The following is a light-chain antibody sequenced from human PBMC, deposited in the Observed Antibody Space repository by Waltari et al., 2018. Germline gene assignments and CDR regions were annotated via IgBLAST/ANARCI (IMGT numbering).Light chain of an antibody. V-gene: IGLV2-14*03. J-gene: IGLJ2*01. CDR2: DVN. Sequence: QSDLTQPASVSGSPGQSITISCTGTSSDIGGYVAWYQQHPGKAPKLMIYDVNKRPSLISNRFSGSKSGNTASLSISGLQTEDEASYYCSSYTTTTTLFGGGTKLTVL. CDR1: SSDIGGY. CDR3: SSYTTTTTL.